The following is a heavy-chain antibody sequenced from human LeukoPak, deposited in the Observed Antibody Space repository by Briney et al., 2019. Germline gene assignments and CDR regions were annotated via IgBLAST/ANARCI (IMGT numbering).Heavy chain of an antibody. Sequence: SETLSLTCTVSDGSINWGWIRQPPGKGLEWIGSMSYSGSTFYNPSLKSRVTMSVDRSNIQFSLKLSSVTAADTAMYYCARLVSSGTHGYFDFWGQGTLVTVSS. D-gene: IGHD1-26*01. CDR1: DGSIN. CDR2: MSYSGST. V-gene: IGHV4-39*07. J-gene: IGHJ4*02. CDR3: ARLVSSGTHGYFDF.